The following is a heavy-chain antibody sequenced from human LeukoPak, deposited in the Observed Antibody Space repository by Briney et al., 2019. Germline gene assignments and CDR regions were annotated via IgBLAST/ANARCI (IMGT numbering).Heavy chain of an antibody. CDR1: GFTVSSNY. D-gene: IGHD3-16*01. V-gene: IGHV3-23*01. J-gene: IGHJ5*02. CDR3: ARELPYYDYAVGNWFDP. CDR2: ISGGGGST. Sequence: QPGGSLRLSCAASGFTVSSNYMSWVRQAPGKGLEWVSGISGGGGSTYYADSVKGRFTISRDNSRNTLYLQMNSLRGEDTAVYYCARELPYYDYAVGNWFDPWGQGTLVTVSS.